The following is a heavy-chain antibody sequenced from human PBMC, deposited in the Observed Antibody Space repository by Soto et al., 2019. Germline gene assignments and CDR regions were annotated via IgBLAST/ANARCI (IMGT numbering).Heavy chain of an antibody. J-gene: IGHJ5*02. CDR3: AKYPFPAEANWNDGHNYFDP. D-gene: IGHD1-1*01. V-gene: IGHV1-2*02. CDR1: GYTFTGYH. CDR2: INPNGGGT. Sequence: ASVKVSCKASGYTFTGYHVHWVRQAPGQGIEWMGWINPNGGGTIYAQRFQGRVTMTRDMSLSTAYMELSRLTSDDTAVYYCAKYPFPAEANWNDGHNYFDPWGQGTQVTVSS.